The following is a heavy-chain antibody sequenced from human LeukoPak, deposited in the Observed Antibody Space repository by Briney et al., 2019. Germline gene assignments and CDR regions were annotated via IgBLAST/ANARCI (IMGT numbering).Heavy chain of an antibody. CDR1: GVSISSYY. D-gene: IGHD1-26*01. Sequence: TSSETLSLTCTVSGVSISSYYWSWIRQPPGKGLEWIGYIYYSGSTNYNPSLKSRVTISVDTSKDQFSLELSSVTSADTAVYYCARVGGSNHYYYGMDVWGQGTTVTVSS. CDR3: ARVGGSNHYYYGMDV. J-gene: IGHJ6*02. CDR2: IYYSGST. V-gene: IGHV4-59*01.